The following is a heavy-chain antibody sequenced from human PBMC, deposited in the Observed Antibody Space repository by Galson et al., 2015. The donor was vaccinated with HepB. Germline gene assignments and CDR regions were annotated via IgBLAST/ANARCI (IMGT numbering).Heavy chain of an antibody. V-gene: IGHV3-48*04. J-gene: IGHJ5*02. D-gene: IGHD4-17*01. CDR2: ISSSRTTI. CDR1: GFTFSRFG. Sequence: SLRLSCAASGFTFSRFGMNWVRQAPGKGLEWVSYISSSRTTIYCADSVKGRFTISRDNAKNSLYLQMNSLRAEDTAVYYCARLTTMTAINWFDPWGQGTLVTVSS. CDR3: ARLTTMTAINWFDP.